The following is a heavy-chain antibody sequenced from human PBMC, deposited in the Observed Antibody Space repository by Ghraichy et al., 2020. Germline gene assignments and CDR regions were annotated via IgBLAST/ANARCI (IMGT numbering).Heavy chain of an antibody. J-gene: IGHJ4*02. CDR2: LKQDGSEK. Sequence: LSLTCADSGFTFSSYWMSWVRQAPGKGLEWVANLKQDGSEKYYVDSVKGRFTISSDNTTSSLYLQMNSLRAEDTAVYYCARDRGPNCLDYWGQGTLVTVSS. CDR1: GFTFSSYW. D-gene: IGHD1-1*01. CDR3: ARDRGPNCLDY. V-gene: IGHV3-7*01.